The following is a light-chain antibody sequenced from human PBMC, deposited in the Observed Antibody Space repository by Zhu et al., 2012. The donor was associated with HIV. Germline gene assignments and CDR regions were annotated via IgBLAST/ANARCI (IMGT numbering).Light chain of an antibody. V-gene: IGKV3-20*01. CDR2: GAS. J-gene: IGKJ1*01. CDR1: QSASIF. Sequence: IVLTQSPATLSLSPGERATLSCRASQSASIFVAWYQQRPGQAPRPLIYGASDRASGVPDRFSGSGSGTDFTLTISRLEPEDFAVYYCHQYDDSWTFGQGTKVEIK. CDR3: HQYDDSWT.